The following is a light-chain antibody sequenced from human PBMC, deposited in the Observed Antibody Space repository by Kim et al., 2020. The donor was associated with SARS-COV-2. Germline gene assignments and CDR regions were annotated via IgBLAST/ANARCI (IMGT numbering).Light chain of an antibody. Sequence: SPGERATLSCRASQSMNNKLVWCHHKPRQAPPLLIYDATTRATGVPPRFIGSGSVTDFTLTISSLQSEDFAVYYCQQSNAWPPLTFGQGTKVDIK. CDR3: QQSNAWPPLT. V-gene: IGKV3-15*01. CDR1: QSMNNK. CDR2: DAT. J-gene: IGKJ1*01.